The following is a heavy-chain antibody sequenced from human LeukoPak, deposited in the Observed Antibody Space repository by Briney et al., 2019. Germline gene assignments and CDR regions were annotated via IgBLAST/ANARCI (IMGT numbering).Heavy chain of an antibody. CDR1: GFTFSSYS. CDR2: ISSSSSYI. D-gene: IGHD6-19*01. Sequence: KPGGSLRLSCAASGFTFSSYSMNWVRQAPGKGLEWVSSISSSSSYIYYADSVKGRFTISRDNAKNSLYLQMNSLRAEDTAVYYCARDWLQASSGWYWGQGTLVTVSS. V-gene: IGHV3-21*01. J-gene: IGHJ4*02. CDR3: ARDWLQASSGWY.